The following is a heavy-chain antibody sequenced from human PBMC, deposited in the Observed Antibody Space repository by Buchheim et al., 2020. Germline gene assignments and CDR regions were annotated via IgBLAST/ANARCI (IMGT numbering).Heavy chain of an antibody. Sequence: QLQLQESGPGPVKPSQTLSLTCPVSGGSISSGGYYWSWIRQHPGKGLEWIGYIYYSGSTYYNPSLKSRVPISVDPSKNQFSLKLSSVTAADTAVYYCARALGEYCSGGSCYSRRIRFDPWGQGTL. V-gene: IGHV4-31*03. D-gene: IGHD2-15*01. CDR3: ARALGEYCSGGSCYSRRIRFDP. CDR2: IYYSGST. J-gene: IGHJ5*02. CDR1: GGSISSGGYY.